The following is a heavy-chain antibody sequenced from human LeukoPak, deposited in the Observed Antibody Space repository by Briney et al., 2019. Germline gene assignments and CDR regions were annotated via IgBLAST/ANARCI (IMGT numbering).Heavy chain of an antibody. CDR1: GYSFTDFY. J-gene: IGHJ4*02. CDR3: ARIMMWNYFDY. V-gene: IGHV1-2*06. CDR2: INPHSGGT. D-gene: IGHD2-8*01. Sequence: ASVKVSCKPSGYSFTDFYMHWVRQAPGQGLEWMGRINPHSGGTNYAQKFQGRVTMTRDTSISTAYMELTRLRSDDTAVYYCARIMMWNYFDYWGQGTLVTVSS.